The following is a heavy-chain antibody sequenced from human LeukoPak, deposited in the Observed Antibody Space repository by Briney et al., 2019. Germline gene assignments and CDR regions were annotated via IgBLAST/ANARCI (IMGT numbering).Heavy chain of an antibody. V-gene: IGHV3-23*01. Sequence: GGTLRLSCAASGFTSSSYGMSWVRQAPGKGLEWVSAISGSGGSTYYADSVKGRFTISRDNSKNTLYLQMNSLRAEDTAVYYCAKDNGDPYYDILTGYYPYFDYWGQGTLVTVSS. J-gene: IGHJ4*02. D-gene: IGHD3-9*01. CDR1: GFTSSSYG. CDR3: AKDNGDPYYDILTGYYPYFDY. CDR2: ISGSGGST.